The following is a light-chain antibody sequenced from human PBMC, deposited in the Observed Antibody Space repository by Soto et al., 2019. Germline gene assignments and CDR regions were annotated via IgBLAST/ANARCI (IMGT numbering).Light chain of an antibody. Sequence: DIVMTQSPLSLSVTPGQPAAISCKSSQSLLHSDGRTFLCWYLQKPGQPPQVLIYEASDRFSGVTDRCSGSGSGTDFKLKISRVEAEDAAVYYCMPSMEIPITFGQGTRLEIK. CDR3: MPSMEIPIT. CDR1: QSLLHSDGRTF. J-gene: IGKJ5*01. V-gene: IGKV2D-29*01. CDR2: EAS.